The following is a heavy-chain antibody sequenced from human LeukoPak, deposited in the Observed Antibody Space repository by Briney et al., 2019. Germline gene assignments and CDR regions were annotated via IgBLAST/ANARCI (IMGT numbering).Heavy chain of an antibody. CDR3: ARDQGFRIPTNADY. CDR1: GYTFTSYG. CDR2: ISAYNGNT. J-gene: IGHJ4*02. Sequence: ASVKVSCKASGYTFTSYGISWVRQAPGQGLEWMGWISAYNGNTNYAQKLQGRVTMTTDTSASTAYMELRSLRSDDTAVYYCARDQGFRIPTNADYWGQGTLVTVSS. V-gene: IGHV1-18*01. D-gene: IGHD2-8*01.